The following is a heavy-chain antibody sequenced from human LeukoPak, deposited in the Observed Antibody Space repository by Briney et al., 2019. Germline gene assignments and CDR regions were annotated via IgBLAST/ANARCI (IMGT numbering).Heavy chain of an antibody. J-gene: IGHJ6*03. CDR3: AREYSSSWYYYYYYMDV. D-gene: IGHD6-13*01. Sequence: PGGSLRLSCAASGFTFSNYGMHWVRQAPGKGLEWVAFIQYDGGNTHYADSVKGRFTISRDNSKNTLYLQMNSLRAEDTAVYYCAREYSSSWYYYYYYMDVWGKGTTVTISS. V-gene: IGHV3-30*19. CDR2: IQYDGGNT. CDR1: GFTFSNYG.